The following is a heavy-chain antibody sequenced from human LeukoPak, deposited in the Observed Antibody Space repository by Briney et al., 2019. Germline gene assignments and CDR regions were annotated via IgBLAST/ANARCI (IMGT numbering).Heavy chain of an antibody. V-gene: IGHV1-2*02. J-gene: IGHJ4*02. Sequence: ASVKVSCKASGYTFTGYYMHWVRQAPGQGLEWMGWINPNSGGTNYARKFQGRVTMTRDTSISTAYMELSRLRSDDTAVYYCARAGSNYGDYVFWGQGTLVTVSS. CDR2: INPNSGGT. CDR1: GYTFTGYY. D-gene: IGHD4-17*01. CDR3: ARAGSNYGDYVF.